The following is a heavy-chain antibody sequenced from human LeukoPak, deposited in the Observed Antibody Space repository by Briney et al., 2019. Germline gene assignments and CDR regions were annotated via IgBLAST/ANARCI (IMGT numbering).Heavy chain of an antibody. CDR2: IYPSDSDT. V-gene: IGHV5-51*01. D-gene: IGHD2-2*03. Sequence: GESLKISCRDSGYSFSNYWIAWVRQTPGKGLEWMGIIYPSDSDTRYSPSFQGQVTISVDKSITTAYLQWSSLKASDTAIYYCARLDDPQSAYYFASWGQGTLVTVSS. CDR3: ARLDDPQSAYYFAS. J-gene: IGHJ4*02. CDR1: GYSFSNYW.